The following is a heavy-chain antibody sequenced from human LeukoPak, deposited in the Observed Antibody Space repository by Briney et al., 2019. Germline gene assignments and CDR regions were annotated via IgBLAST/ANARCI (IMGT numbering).Heavy chain of an antibody. CDR2: IRSKANSYAT. J-gene: IGHJ4*02. CDR1: GFTFSGSA. D-gene: IGHD3-10*02. Sequence: PGGSLRLSCAASGFTFSGSAMHWVRQASEKGLEWVGRIRSKANSYATAYAASVKGRFTISRDDSKNTAYLQMNSLKTEDTAVYYCTRLFGVDYWGQGTLVTVSS. V-gene: IGHV3-73*01. CDR3: TRLFGVDY.